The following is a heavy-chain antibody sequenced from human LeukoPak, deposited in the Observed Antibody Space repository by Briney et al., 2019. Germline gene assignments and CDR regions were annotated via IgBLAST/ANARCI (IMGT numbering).Heavy chain of an antibody. D-gene: IGHD4-17*01. J-gene: IGHJ4*02. CDR3: ATSTVTTPVY. V-gene: IGHV4-39*01. CDR2: NYYSGST. Sequence: SETLSLTRTVSGGSISSSSYYWGWIRQPPGKGLEWIGSNYYSGSTYYNPSLKSRVTISVDTSKNQFSLKLSSVTAADTAVYYCATSTVTTPVYWGQGTLVTVSS. CDR1: GGSISSSSYY.